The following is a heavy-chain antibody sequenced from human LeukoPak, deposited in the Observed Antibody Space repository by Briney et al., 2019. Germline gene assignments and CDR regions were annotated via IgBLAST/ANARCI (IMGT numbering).Heavy chain of an antibody. CDR1: GGSISSYY. CDR2: IYYSGST. V-gene: IGHV4-59*01. Sequence: NPSETLSLTCTVSGGSISSYYLSWIRQPPGKGLEWIGYIYYSGSTNYNPSLKSRVTISVDTSKNQFSLKLSSVTAADTAVYYCARSSKYYYDSSGYYDFDYWGQGTLVTVSS. J-gene: IGHJ4*02. D-gene: IGHD3-22*01. CDR3: ARSSKYYYDSSGYYDFDY.